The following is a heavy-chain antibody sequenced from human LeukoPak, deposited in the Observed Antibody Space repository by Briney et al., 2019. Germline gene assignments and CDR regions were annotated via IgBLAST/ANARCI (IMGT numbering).Heavy chain of an antibody. CDR2: MNPNSGNT. D-gene: IGHD4-17*01. V-gene: IGHV1-8*02. J-gene: IGHJ4*02. CDR1: GYTFTSYD. Sequence: ASVKVSCKASGYTFTSYDINWVRQATGQGLEWMGWMNPNSGNTGYAQKFQGRVTMTRDTSTSTVYMELSSLRSEDTAVYYCARDWDYDVDYWGQGTLVTVSS. CDR3: ARDWDYDVDY.